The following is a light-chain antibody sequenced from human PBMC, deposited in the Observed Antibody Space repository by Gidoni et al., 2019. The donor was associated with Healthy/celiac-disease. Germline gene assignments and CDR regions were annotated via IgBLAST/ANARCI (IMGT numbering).Light chain of an antibody. CDR1: QSVFSISTNKNY. CDR3: QQYYSTPMYT. J-gene: IGKJ2*01. CDR2: WAS. V-gene: IGKV4-1*01. Sequence: IVMTPSPDSLAVYRVERPHFHCKSSQSVFSISTNKNYLAWYPQKPGQPPKLLIYWASTRESGVPDRLSGRGSGTDFNLNISSLQAEDVAVYYCQQYYSTPMYTFGQGTKLEIK.